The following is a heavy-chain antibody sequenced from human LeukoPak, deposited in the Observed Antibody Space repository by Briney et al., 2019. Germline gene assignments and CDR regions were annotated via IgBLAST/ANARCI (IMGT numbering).Heavy chain of an antibody. CDR1: GGTFSSYA. Sequence: GASVKVSCKASGGTFSSYAISWVRQAPGQGLEWMGGIIPIFGTANYAQKFQGRVTITADESTSTAYMELSSLRSEDTAVYYCARADRRWYYDMRAAFDIWGQGTMVTVSS. V-gene: IGHV1-69*13. CDR3: ARADRRWYYDMRAAFDI. D-gene: IGHD3-9*01. CDR2: IIPIFGTA. J-gene: IGHJ3*02.